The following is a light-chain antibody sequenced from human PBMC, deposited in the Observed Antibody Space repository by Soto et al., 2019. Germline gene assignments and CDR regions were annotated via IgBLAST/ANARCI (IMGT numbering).Light chain of an antibody. CDR2: GNN. V-gene: IGLV1-44*01. J-gene: IGLJ1*01. CDR1: SSNIGSNP. Sequence: QAVVTQAPSASGTPGQRVTITCSGGSSNIGSNPVSWYQQVPGRAPNLLIYGNNKRPSGVSDRFSGSQSGTSASLAISGLQSEDEADYYCAAWDDSLSGYVFGTGTKVTVL. CDR3: AAWDDSLSGYV.